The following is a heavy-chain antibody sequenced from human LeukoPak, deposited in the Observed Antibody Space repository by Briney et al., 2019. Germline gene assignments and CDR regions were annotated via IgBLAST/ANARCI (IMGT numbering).Heavy chain of an antibody. D-gene: IGHD4-23*01. CDR2: IYHSGST. V-gene: IGHV4-38-2*01. Sequence: SETLSLTCAVSGYSISSGYYWGWIRQPPGKGLEWIGSIYHSGSTYYNPSLKSRVTISVDTSKNQFSLKLSSVTAADTAVYYCATTTVVTRDFDYWGQGTLVTVSS. J-gene: IGHJ4*02. CDR1: GYSISSGYY. CDR3: ATTTVVTRDFDY.